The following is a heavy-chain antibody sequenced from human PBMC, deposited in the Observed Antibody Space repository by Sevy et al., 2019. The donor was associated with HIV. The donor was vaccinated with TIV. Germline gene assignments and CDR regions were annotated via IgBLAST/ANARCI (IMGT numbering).Heavy chain of an antibody. D-gene: IGHD3-16*02. CDR2: IKQDRSEK. CDR1: GFTFSNYW. V-gene: IGHV3-7*03. Sequence: GGSPRLSCAASGFTFSNYWMTWVRQAPGKGLEWVAHIKQDRSEKHYVDSVKGRFTISRDNSKNSVYLQMNSLRAEDTAVYFCAREGYYDYIWGSYRSFNDYWGQGTLVTVSS. J-gene: IGHJ4*02. CDR3: AREGYYDYIWGSYRSFNDY.